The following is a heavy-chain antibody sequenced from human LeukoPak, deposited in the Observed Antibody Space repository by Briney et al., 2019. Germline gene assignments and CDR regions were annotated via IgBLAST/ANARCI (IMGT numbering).Heavy chain of an antibody. CDR2: IRSKAYGGTT. D-gene: IGHD6-19*01. CDR1: GFTFGDYA. V-gene: IGHV3-49*04. Sequence: GRSLRLSCTASGFTFGDYAMSWVRQAPGKGLEWVGFIRSKAYGGTTEYAASVKGRFTISRDDSKSIAYLQMNSLKTEDTAVYYCTRDFTLGYSSGWYPGGSGLTFDYWGQGTLVTVSS. J-gene: IGHJ4*02. CDR3: TRDFTLGYSSGWYPGGSGLTFDY.